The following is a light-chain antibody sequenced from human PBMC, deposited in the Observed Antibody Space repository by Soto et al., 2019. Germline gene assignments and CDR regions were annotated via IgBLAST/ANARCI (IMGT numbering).Light chain of an antibody. Sequence: EKVLTQSPATLSVSQGERATLSCRASQSVSSDLAWYQQKPGQAPRLLIYGASTRATGVPARFSGSGSETEFTLTITSLQSEDFAVYYCQHYDSWPPLFGPGTIVDIK. J-gene: IGKJ3*01. V-gene: IGKV3-15*01. CDR1: QSVSSD. CDR2: GAS. CDR3: QHYDSWPPL.